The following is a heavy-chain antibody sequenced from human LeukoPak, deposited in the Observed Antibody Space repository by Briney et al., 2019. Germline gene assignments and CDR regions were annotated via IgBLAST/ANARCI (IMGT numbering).Heavy chain of an antibody. J-gene: IGHJ4*02. CDR3: ARAYGSGTPDY. Sequence: GGSVRLSCAASGFTFSSYWMSWVRQAPGKGLEWVANIKQDGSEKYYVDSVKGRFTISRDNAKNSLYLQMNSLRAEDTAVYYCARAYGSGTPDYWGQGTLVTVSS. D-gene: IGHD3-10*01. CDR1: GFTFSSYW. CDR2: IKQDGSEK. V-gene: IGHV3-7*03.